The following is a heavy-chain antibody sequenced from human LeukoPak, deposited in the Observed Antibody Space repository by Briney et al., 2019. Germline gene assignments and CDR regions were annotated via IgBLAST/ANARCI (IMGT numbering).Heavy chain of an antibody. CDR3: ARVLRITMVRGVTTTYDY. Sequence: SVKVSCKASGGTFSSYAISWVRQAPGQGLEWMGGIIPIFGTANYAQKFQGRVTITADESTSTAYMELSNLRSDDTAVYYCARVLRITMVRGVTTTYDYWGQGTLVTVSS. CDR2: IIPIFGTA. D-gene: IGHD3-10*01. V-gene: IGHV1-69*13. CDR1: GGTFSSYA. J-gene: IGHJ4*02.